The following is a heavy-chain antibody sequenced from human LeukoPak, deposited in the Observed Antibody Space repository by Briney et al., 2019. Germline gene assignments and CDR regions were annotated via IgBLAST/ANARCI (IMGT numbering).Heavy chain of an antibody. J-gene: IGHJ4*02. CDR2: IRYDGSNK. D-gene: IGHD6-19*01. CDR3: AKDRRSGWYFDY. V-gene: IGHV3-30*02. CDR1: GFTFSSYG. Sequence: GGSLRLSCAASGFTFSSYGMHWVRQAPGKGLEWAAFIRYDGSNKYYADSVKGRFTISRDNSKNTLYLQMNSLRAEDTAVYYCAKDRRSGWYFDYWGQGTLVTVSS.